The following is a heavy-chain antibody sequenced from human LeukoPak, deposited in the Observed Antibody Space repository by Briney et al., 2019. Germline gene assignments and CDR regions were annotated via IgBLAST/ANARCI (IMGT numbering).Heavy chain of an antibody. CDR3: ARDNWNYVFAY. Sequence: SETLSLTCAVYGGSFSGYYWSWIRQPPGKGLEWIGEINHSGSTNYNPSLKSRVTISVDTSKNQFSLKLSSVTAADTAVYYCARDNWNYVFAYWGQGTLVTDFS. J-gene: IGHJ4*02. CDR1: GGSFSGYY. D-gene: IGHD1-7*01. CDR2: INHSGST. V-gene: IGHV4-34*01.